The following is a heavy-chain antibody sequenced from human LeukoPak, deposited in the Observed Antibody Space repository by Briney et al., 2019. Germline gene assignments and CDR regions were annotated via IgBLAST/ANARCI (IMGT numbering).Heavy chain of an antibody. CDR2: INHSGST. Sequence: PSETLSLTCAVYGGSFSGYYWSWIRQPPGKGLEWIGEINHSGSTNYNPSLKSRVTISVDTSKNQFSLRLSSMTAADTAVYYCARAILTPSGYVWHFDLWGRGTLVTVSS. CDR3: ARAILTPSGYVWHFDL. V-gene: IGHV4-34*09. D-gene: IGHD3-3*01. J-gene: IGHJ2*01. CDR1: GGSFSGYY.